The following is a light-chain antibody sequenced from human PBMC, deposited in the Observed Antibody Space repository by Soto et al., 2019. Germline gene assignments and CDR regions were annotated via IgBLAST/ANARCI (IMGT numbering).Light chain of an antibody. CDR2: GAS. CDR3: QQYSSSPGLN. Sequence: EIVLTQSPGTLSLSPGERATLSCRARQSVSSSDLAWYQQKPGQAPRLLIYGASSRATGIPDRFSGSGSGTDFTLTISRLEPEEFAVYYCQQYSSSPGLNFGGGPKVEIK. CDR1: QSVSSSD. J-gene: IGKJ4*01. V-gene: IGKV3-20*01.